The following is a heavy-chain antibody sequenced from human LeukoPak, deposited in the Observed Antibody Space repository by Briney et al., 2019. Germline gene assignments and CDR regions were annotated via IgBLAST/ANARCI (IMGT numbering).Heavy chain of an antibody. J-gene: IGHJ4*02. CDR3: AKGDAYCGGDCYPD. V-gene: IGHV3-23*01. CDR2: ISGGRDNT. D-gene: IGHD2-21*02. Sequence: SGGSLRLSCAASGFTFSIYAMSWVRQAPGKGLEWVSAISGGRDNTYYADSVKGRFTISRDTSKNTLYLQMNSRRAEATAVYYCAKGDAYCGGDCYPDWGQGTLVTVSS. CDR1: GFTFSIYA.